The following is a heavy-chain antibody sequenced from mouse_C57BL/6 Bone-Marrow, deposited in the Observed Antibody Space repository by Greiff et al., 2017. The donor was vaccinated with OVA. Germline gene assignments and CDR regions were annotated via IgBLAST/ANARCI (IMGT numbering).Heavy chain of an antibody. CDR2: IDPENGDT. J-gene: IGHJ1*03. Sequence: EVMLVESGAELVRPGASVKLSCTASGFNIKDDYMHWVKQRPEQGLEWIGWIDPENGDTEYASKFPGKATITADTSSNTAYLQLSSLTSEDTAVYYCTTNYGSSYWYFDVWGTGTTVTVSS. CDR1: GFNIKDDY. CDR3: TTNYGSSYWYFDV. V-gene: IGHV14-4*01. D-gene: IGHD1-1*01.